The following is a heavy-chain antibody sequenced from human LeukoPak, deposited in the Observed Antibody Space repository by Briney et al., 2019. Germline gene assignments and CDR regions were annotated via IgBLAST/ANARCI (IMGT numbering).Heavy chain of an antibody. D-gene: IGHD5-18*01. V-gene: IGHV4-39*07. J-gene: IGHJ4*02. CDR1: GGSLTSSNQY. CDR3: ARDRGGMDTAMVSSY. Sequence: SETLSLTCSVVGGSLTSSNQYWGWIRQPPGKGLEWIGSIYYSGRTYHNPSLKSRVTISVDTSKNQFSLKLSSVTAADTAVYYCARDRGGMDTAMVSSYWGQGTLVTVSS. CDR2: IYYSGRT.